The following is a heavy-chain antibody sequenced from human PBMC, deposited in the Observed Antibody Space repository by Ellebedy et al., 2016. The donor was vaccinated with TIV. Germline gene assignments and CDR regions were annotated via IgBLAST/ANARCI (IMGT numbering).Heavy chain of an antibody. D-gene: IGHD3-22*01. CDR2: IYPGCSDT. Sequence: GESLKISXTGSGYTFTSHWIGWVRQMPGKGLEWMGIIYPGCSDTRYSPSFQGQVTISVDKSLSSAYLQWNSLKASDTAMYYCARRAYYDNSQDYRYFDLWGRGTLATVSS. V-gene: IGHV5-51*01. CDR1: GYTFTSHW. J-gene: IGHJ2*01. CDR3: ARRAYYDNSQDYRYFDL.